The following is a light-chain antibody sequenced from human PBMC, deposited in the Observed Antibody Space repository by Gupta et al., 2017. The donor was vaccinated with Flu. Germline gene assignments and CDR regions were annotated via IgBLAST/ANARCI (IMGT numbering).Light chain of an antibody. CDR1: SSNIGSNT. V-gene: IGLV1-44*01. CDR2: GNN. J-gene: IGLJ1*01. CDR3: AAWDDSLNGHYV. Sequence: QSVRAQPPSASGTPGQRVTISCSGSSSNIGSNTVNWYQQVPGMAPKLLIYGNNQRPSGVPDRFSGSKSGTSASLAINGLQSEDEADYYCAAWDDSLNGHYVFGTGTKVTVL.